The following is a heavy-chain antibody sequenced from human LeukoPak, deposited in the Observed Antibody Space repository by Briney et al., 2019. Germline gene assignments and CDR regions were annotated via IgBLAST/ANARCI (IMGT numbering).Heavy chain of an antibody. J-gene: IGHJ5*02. V-gene: IGHV3-30*18. CDR3: AKDGTTVTTLYRPTNWFGP. CDR2: ISYDGSNK. CDR1: GFTFSSYG. D-gene: IGHD4-11*01. Sequence: QAGGSLRLSCAASGFTFSSYGMHWVRQAPGKGLEWVAVISYDGSNKYYADSVKGRFTISRDNSKNTLFLQMNSLRADDTAVYYCAKDGTTVTTLYRPTNWFGPWGQGTLVTVSS.